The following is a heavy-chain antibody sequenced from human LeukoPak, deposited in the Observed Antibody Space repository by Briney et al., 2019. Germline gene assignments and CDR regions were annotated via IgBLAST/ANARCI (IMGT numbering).Heavy chain of an antibody. CDR2: MNPNSGNT. J-gene: IGHJ6*03. CDR1: GYTFTSYD. CDR3: ARGLRGTGRNYCYYMDV. V-gene: IGHV1-8*01. Sequence: ASVKVSCKASGYTFTSYDINWVRQATGQGLEWMGWMNPNSGNTGYAQKFQGRVTMTRNTSISTAYMELSSLRSEDTAVYYCARGLRGTGRNYCYYMDVWLKGTTVTVSS. D-gene: IGHD3-16*01.